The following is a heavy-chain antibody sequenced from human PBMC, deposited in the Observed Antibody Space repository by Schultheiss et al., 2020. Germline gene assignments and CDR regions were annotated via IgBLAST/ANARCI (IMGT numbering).Heavy chain of an antibody. CDR3: AKDFKSLWFGESTFDY. Sequence: GGSLRLSCAASGFTFDDYAMHWVRQAPGKGLEWVSGISWNSGSIGYADSVKGRFTISRDNAKNSLYLQMNSLRAEDTALYYCAKDFKSLWFGESTFDYWGQGTLVTVSS. J-gene: IGHJ4*02. CDR2: ISWNSGSI. V-gene: IGHV3-9*01. CDR1: GFTFDDYA. D-gene: IGHD3-10*01.